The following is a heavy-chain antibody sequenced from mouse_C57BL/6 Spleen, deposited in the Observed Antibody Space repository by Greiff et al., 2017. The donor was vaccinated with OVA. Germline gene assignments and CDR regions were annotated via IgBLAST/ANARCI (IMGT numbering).Heavy chain of an antibody. CDR1: GFTFSNYW. CDR3: AGRGGTGFDY. D-gene: IGHD4-1*01. CDR2: IRLKSDNYAT. J-gene: IGHJ2*01. Sequence: EVMLVESGGGLVQPGGSMKLSCVASGFTFSNYWMNWVRQSPEKGLEWVAQIRLKSDNYATHYAESVKGRFTISRDDSKSSVYLQMNNLRAEDTGIYYCAGRGGTGFDYWGQGTTLTVSS. V-gene: IGHV6-3*01.